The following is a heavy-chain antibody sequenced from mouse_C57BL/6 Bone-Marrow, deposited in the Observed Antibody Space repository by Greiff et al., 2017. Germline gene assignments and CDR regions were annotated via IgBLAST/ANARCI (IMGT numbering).Heavy chain of an antibody. CDR3: ARGAHGAY. J-gene: IGHJ3*01. CDR1: GYTFTSYW. Sequence: QVQLQQPGAELVMPGASVKLSCKASGYTFTSYWMHWVKQRPGQGLEWIGEIDPSDSYTNYNQKFKGKSTLTVDKSSSTAYMQLSSLTSEDSAVYYWARGAHGAYWGQGTLVTVSA. D-gene: IGHD1-3*01. V-gene: IGHV1-69*01. CDR2: IDPSDSYT.